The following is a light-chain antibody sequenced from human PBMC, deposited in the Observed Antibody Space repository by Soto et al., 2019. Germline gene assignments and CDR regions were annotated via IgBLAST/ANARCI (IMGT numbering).Light chain of an antibody. J-gene: IGKJ1*01. CDR3: QQHGVSPRT. V-gene: IGKV3-20*01. CDR2: DAS. CDR1: QSVSSSS. Sequence: IVLSESLGALSLSPGERATLSCRASQSVSSSSLAWYQQKRGQAPRLLIHDASSRATGIPDRFSGSGSGTDFTLTISRREPEDFAVYYCQQHGVSPRTFGHGTKVDVK.